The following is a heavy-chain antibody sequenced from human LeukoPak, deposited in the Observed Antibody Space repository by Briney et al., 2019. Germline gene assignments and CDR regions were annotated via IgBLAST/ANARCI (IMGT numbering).Heavy chain of an antibody. D-gene: IGHD3-10*01. V-gene: IGHV6-1*01. CDR1: GDSVSGNSVA. CDR2: TYYRSKWYS. Sequence: SQTLTLTCAISGDSVSGNSVAWNWIRQSPSRGLEWLGRTYYRSKWYSDYAVSVKSRITINPHTSKNQCPLQLNSATPEDTAIYFCARGFMSYLDFWGQGTLVTVSS. J-gene: IGHJ4*02. CDR3: ARGFMSYLDF.